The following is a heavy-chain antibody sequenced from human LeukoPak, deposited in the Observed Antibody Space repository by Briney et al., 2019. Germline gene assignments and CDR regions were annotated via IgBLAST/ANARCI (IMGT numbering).Heavy chain of an antibody. CDR3: ARTFTFGGVIDYFDY. J-gene: IGHJ4*02. CDR2: IYYSGST. Sequence: PSETLSLTCTVSGGSISSYYWSWIRQPPGKGQEWIGYIYYSGSTNYNPSLKSRVTISVDTSKNQFSLKLSSVTAADTAVYYCARTFTFGGVIDYFDYWGQGTLVTVSS. D-gene: IGHD3-16*02. CDR1: GGSISSYY. V-gene: IGHV4-59*01.